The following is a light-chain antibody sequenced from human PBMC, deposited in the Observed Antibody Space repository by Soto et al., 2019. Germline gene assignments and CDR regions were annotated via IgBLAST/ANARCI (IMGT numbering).Light chain of an antibody. CDR3: QQYSNWPLT. Sequence: DIQMTQSPSSLSASVGDRVTITCRASQSISSYLNWYQQKPGKAPKLLIYAASSLQSGVPSRFSGSGSGTEFTLTISSLQSEDFAVYYCQQYSNWPLTFGGGTKVEIK. CDR2: AAS. J-gene: IGKJ4*01. CDR1: QSISSY. V-gene: IGKV1-39*01.